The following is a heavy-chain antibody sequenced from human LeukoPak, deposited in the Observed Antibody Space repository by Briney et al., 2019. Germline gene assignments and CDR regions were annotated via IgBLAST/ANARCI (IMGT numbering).Heavy chain of an antibody. CDR1: GFTFSSYG. Sequence: GRSLRLSCAASGFTFSSYGMHWVRQAPGKGLEWVAVISYDGSNKYYADSVKGRFTISRDNSKNTLYLQMNSLRAEDTAVYYCAKDDYYYGMDVWGQGTTVTVSS. V-gene: IGHV3-30*18. CDR2: ISYDGSNK. CDR3: AKDDYYYGMDV. J-gene: IGHJ6*02.